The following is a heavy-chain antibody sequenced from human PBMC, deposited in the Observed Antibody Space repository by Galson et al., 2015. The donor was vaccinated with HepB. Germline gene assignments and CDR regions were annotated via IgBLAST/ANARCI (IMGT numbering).Heavy chain of an antibody. CDR3: ARGARGVNVGSANYYGMDV. V-gene: IGHV3-72*01. CDR1: GFTFSDHY. J-gene: IGHJ6*02. CDR2: SRNKANSYTT. Sequence: LRLSCAASGFTFSDHYTDWVRQAPGKGLEWVGRSRNKANSYTTEYVASVRGRFTISRDESMNSLYLQMNSLKTEDTAVYYCARGARGVNVGSANYYGMDVWCQGTTVTVSS. D-gene: IGHD4/OR15-4a*01.